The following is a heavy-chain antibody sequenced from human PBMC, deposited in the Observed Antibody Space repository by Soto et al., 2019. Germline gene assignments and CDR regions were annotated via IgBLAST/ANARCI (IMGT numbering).Heavy chain of an antibody. CDR2: INPNSGGT. V-gene: IGHV1-2*02. CDR3: AGVERYYYDSSGYYGGHFDY. CDR1: GYTFTGYY. D-gene: IGHD3-22*01. Sequence: ASVKVSCKASGYTFTGYYMHWVRQAPGQGLEWMGWINPNSGGTNYAQKFQGRVTMTRDTSISTAYMELSRLRSDDTAVYYCAGVERYYYDSSGYYGGHFDYWGQGTLVTVSS. J-gene: IGHJ4*02.